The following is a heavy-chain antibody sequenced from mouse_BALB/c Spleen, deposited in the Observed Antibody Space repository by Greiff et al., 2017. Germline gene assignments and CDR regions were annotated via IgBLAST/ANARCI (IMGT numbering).Heavy chain of an antibody. V-gene: IGHV2-6-7*01. J-gene: IGHJ3*01. D-gene: IGHD2-1*01. CDR1: GFSLTGYG. CDR2: IWGDGST. CDR3: ARGIYYGNLAWFAY. Sequence: VQLQESGPGLVAPSQSLSITCTVSGFSLTGYGVNWVRQPPGKGLEWLGMIWGDGSTDYNSALKSRLSISKDNSKSQVFLKMNSLQTDDTARYYCARGIYYGNLAWFAYWGQGTLVTVSA.